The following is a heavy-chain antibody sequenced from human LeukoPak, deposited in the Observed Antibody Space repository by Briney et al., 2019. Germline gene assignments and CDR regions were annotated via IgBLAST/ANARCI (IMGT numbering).Heavy chain of an antibody. CDR3: AREVMVRGVIITLGNWFDP. D-gene: IGHD3-10*01. Sequence: PSETLSLTCTVSGGSISSYYWSWIRQPAGKGLEWIGRIYTSGSTNYNPSLKSRVTMSVDTSKNRFSLKLSSVTAADTAVYYCAREVMVRGVIITLGNWFDPWGQGTLVTVSS. J-gene: IGHJ5*02. CDR1: GGSISSYY. CDR2: IYTSGST. V-gene: IGHV4-4*07.